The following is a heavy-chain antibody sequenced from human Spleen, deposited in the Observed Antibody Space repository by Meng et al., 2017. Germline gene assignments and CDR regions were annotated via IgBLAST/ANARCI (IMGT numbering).Heavy chain of an antibody. CDR2: INHSGST. CDR1: GGSINTYY. CDR3: ARAGVLRYFDWLPRYDAFDI. V-gene: IGHV4-34*01. J-gene: IGHJ3*02. Sequence: GSLRLSCTVSGGSINTYYWSWIRQPPGKGLEWIGEINHSGSTNYNPSLKSRVTISVDTSKNQFSLKLSSVTAADTAVYYCARAGVLRYFDWLPRYDAFDIWGQGTMVTVSS. D-gene: IGHD3-9*01.